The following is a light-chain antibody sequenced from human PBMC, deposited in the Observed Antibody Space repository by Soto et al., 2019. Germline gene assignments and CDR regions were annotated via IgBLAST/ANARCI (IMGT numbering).Light chain of an antibody. CDR1: QSVTYRY. J-gene: IGKJ1*01. CDR3: QQYGSSPWT. V-gene: IGKV3-20*01. Sequence: EIVLVQSPGTLSLAPGERVTLSCRASQSVTYRYLAWYQQKPGQAPRLLIYAASTRATGIPDRFSSSGSATDFTFTISRLEPGDFAVYYCQQYGSSPWTFGQGTKVDIK. CDR2: AAS.